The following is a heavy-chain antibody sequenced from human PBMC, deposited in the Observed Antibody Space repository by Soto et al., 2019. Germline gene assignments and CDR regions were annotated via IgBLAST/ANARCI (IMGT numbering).Heavy chain of an antibody. J-gene: IGHJ3*02. Sequence: QVQLVESGGGVVQPGRSLRLSCAASGFTFSSYGMHWVRQAPGKGLEWVGVIWYDGSNKYYADSVKGRFTVSRDNSKKWRDLQMTSLRAEDTAVYYGARPNPGRARPGDFDIWGQGTMVTVSS. CDR2: IWYDGSNK. CDR1: GFTFSSYG. V-gene: IGHV3-33*01. CDR3: ARPNPGRARPGDFDI. D-gene: IGHD6-6*01.